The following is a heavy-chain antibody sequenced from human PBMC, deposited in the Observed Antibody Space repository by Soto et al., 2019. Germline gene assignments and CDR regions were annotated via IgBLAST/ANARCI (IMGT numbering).Heavy chain of an antibody. CDR3: ARLEHNFGPHDY. CDR1: GYTFSSYG. V-gene: IGHV1-18*01. Sequence: QVPLAQSGAEVKKPGASVTVSCKASGYTFSSYGISWVRQAPGQGLEWVVWISVHNGYTKYATELQGRVTMTTDTSTSTAYMELRSLRSDDSAVYYCARLEHNFGPHDYWGQGTLVTVTS. CDR2: ISVHNGYT. J-gene: IGHJ4*02. D-gene: IGHD1-1*01.